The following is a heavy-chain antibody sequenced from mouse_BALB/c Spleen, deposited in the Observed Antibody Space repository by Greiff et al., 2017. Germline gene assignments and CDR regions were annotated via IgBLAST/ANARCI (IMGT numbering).Heavy chain of an antibody. V-gene: IGHV1-82*01. Sequence: QVQLQQSGPELVKPGASVKISCKASGYAFSSSWMNWVKQRPGQGLEWIGRIYPGDGDTNYNGKFKGKATLTADKSSSTAYMQLSSLTSVDSAVYYCTRRGNSYYYAMDYWGQGTSVTVSS. J-gene: IGHJ4*01. CDR1: GYAFSSSW. CDR2: IYPGDGDT. D-gene: IGHD2-1*01. CDR3: TRRGNSYYYAMDY.